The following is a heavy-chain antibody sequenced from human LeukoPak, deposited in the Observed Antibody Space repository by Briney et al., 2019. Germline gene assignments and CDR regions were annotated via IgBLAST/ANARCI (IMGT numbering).Heavy chain of an antibody. CDR3: AADYYDSSGYPDY. CDR2: IKQDGSEK. J-gene: IGHJ4*02. V-gene: IGHV3-7*01. Sequence: GGSLRLSCAASGFTFSSYWMSWVRQAPGKGLEWVANIKQDGSEKYYVDSVKGRFTISRDNAKNSLYLQMNSLRAEDTAVNYCAADYYDSSGYPDYWGQGTLVTVSS. D-gene: IGHD3-22*01. CDR1: GFTFSSYW.